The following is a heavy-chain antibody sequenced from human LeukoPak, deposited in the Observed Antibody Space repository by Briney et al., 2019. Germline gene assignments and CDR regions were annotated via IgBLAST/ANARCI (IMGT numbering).Heavy chain of an antibody. CDR1: GYSFINYG. J-gene: IGHJ4*02. Sequence: ASVKVSCKASGYSFINYGVSWVRQAPGQGLEWMGWMNPNSANTGYAQKFQGRVTMTKNTSISTAYMELSSLRSEDTAVYYCARGVASLYYFDDWGQGTLVTVSS. CDR2: MNPNSANT. CDR3: ARGVASLYYFDD. V-gene: IGHV1-8*02.